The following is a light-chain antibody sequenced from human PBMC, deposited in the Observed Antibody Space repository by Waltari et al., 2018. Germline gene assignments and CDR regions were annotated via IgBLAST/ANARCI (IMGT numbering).Light chain of an antibody. J-gene: IGLJ2*01. CDR1: SLSSYY. CDR2: DKN. Sequence: SSELTQDPAVSVAMGQTVRITCQGDSLSSYYASWYQQRPGQAPRLFMYDKNNRPSGVPDRFSGSSSHNTASLTITGAQAEDEASYYCHSRDASGVGGSFGGGTKLTVL. V-gene: IGLV3-19*01. CDR3: HSRDASGVGGS.